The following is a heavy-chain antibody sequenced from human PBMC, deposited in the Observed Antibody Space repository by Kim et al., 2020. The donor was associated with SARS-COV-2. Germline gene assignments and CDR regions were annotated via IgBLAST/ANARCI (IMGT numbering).Heavy chain of an antibody. D-gene: IGHD3-22*01. CDR3: ARAGYYDTTPPNY. J-gene: IGHJ4*02. Sequence: GGSLRLFCAASGFTFSSYSMNWVRQAPGKGLEWVSSISSSSSYIYYADSVKGRFTISRDNAKNSLYLQMNSLRAEDTAVYYCARAGYYDTTPPNYWGQGTMVTVSS. V-gene: IGHV3-21*01. CDR1: GFTFSSYS. CDR2: ISSSSSYI.